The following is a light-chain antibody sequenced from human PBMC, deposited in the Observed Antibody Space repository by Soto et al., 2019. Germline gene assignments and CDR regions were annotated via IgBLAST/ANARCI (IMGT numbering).Light chain of an antibody. J-gene: IGLJ2*01. CDR3: CSYAGSYTVV. CDR2: DVS. CDR1: SSDVGGYKY. Sequence: QSALTQPASVSGSPGQAITISCSGTSSDVGGYKYVSWYQQHPGKAPKLMIYDVSKRPSGVPDRFSGSKSGNTASLTISGLQAEDEADYYCCSYAGSYTVVFGGGTKVTVL. V-gene: IGLV2-11*01.